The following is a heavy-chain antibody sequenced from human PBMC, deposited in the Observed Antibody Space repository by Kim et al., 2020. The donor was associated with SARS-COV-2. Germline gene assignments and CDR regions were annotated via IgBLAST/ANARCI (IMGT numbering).Heavy chain of an antibody. CDR3: ARDRAVGATILDY. J-gene: IGHJ4*02. V-gene: IGHV4-4*07. Sequence: NPPLKSRVTMSVDTSKNQFSLKLSSVTAADTAVDYCARDRAVGATILDYWGQGTLVTVSS. D-gene: IGHD1-26*01.